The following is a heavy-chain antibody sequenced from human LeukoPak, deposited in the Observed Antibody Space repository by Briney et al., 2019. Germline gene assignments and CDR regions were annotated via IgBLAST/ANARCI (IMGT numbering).Heavy chain of an antibody. Sequence: GGTLRLSCAASGFTFSSYGMHWVRQAPGKGLEWVAVISYDGSNKYYADSVKGRFTISRDNSKNTLYLQMNSLRGEDTAVYYCAKDPGKFWSGHDYWGQGALVTVSS. J-gene: IGHJ4*02. CDR3: AKDPGKFWSGHDY. CDR2: ISYDGSNK. V-gene: IGHV3-30*18. CDR1: GFTFSSYG. D-gene: IGHD3-3*01.